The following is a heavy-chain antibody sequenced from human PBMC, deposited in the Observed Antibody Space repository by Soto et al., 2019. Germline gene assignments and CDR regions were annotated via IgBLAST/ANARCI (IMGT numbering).Heavy chain of an antibody. Sequence: QVQMVQSGAEVKKPGASVKVSCTASGYTFSTYAINWVRQAPGQGLEWMGWISGYNGKTNYAQEFRDRLTLTTDTSTSTAYMELRSLTSDDTAVYYCGREGVTGSCDFWGQGTPVTVSS. CDR1: GYTFSTYA. CDR2: ISGYNGKT. J-gene: IGHJ4*02. CDR3: GREGVTGSCDF. V-gene: IGHV1-18*01. D-gene: IGHD3-9*01.